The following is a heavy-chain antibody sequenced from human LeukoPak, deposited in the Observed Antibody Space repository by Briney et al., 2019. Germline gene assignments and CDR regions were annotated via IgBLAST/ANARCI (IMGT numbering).Heavy chain of an antibody. CDR3: ARENTGYSSSWYYYYYYMDV. J-gene: IGHJ6*03. V-gene: IGHV4-38-2*02. CDR1: GYSISSGYY. CDR2: IYHSGST. D-gene: IGHD6-13*01. Sequence: SETLSLTCTVSGYSISSGYYWGWIRQPPGKGLEWIGSIYHSGSTYYNPSLKSRVTISVDTSKNQFSLKLSSVTAADTAVYYCARENTGYSSSWYYYYYYMDVWGKGTTVTISS.